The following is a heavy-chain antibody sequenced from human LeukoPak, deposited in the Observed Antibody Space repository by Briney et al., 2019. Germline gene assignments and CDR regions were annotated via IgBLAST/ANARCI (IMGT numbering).Heavy chain of an antibody. CDR2: ISYDGSNK. D-gene: IGHD6-13*01. J-gene: IGHJ4*02. CDR3: ARDGIVATGYFDY. V-gene: IGHV3-30*03. Sequence: GGSLRLSCAASGFNFKSYGMHWVRQAPGKGLEWVAVISYDGSNKYYADSVKGRFTISRDNSKNTLYLQMNSLRAEDTAVYYCARDGIVATGYFDYWGQGTLVTVSS. CDR1: GFNFKSYG.